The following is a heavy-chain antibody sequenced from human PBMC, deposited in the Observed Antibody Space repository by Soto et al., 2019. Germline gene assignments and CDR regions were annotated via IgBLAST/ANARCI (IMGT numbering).Heavy chain of an antibody. CDR3: ARLRTYYYYGMDV. J-gene: IGHJ6*02. CDR1: GGSFSGYY. Sequence: QVQLQQWGAGLLKPSETLSLTCAVYGGSFSGYYWSWIRQPPGKGLEWIGEINHSGSTNYNPSLKSRVTISVDTSKNQFSLKLSSVTAADTVVYYCARLRTYYYYGMDVWGQGTTVTVSS. V-gene: IGHV4-34*01. D-gene: IGHD3-3*01. CDR2: INHSGST.